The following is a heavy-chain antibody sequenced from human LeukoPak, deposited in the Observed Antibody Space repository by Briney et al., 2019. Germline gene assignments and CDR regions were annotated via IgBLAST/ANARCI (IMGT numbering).Heavy chain of an antibody. V-gene: IGHV4-4*07. D-gene: IGHD1-26*01. CDR1: GGSISSYY. CDR2: IYTSGST. J-gene: IGHJ3*02. CDR3: ARRRGNSGSYRDAFDI. Sequence: SETLSLTCTVSGGSISSYYWSWIRQPAGKGLEWIGRIYTSGSTNYNPSLKSRVTMSVDTSKNQFSLKLSSVTAADTAVYYCARRRGNSGSYRDAFDIWGQGTMVTVSS.